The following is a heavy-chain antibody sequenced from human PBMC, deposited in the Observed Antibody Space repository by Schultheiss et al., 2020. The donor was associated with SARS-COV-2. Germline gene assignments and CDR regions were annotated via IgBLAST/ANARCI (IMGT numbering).Heavy chain of an antibody. D-gene: IGHD5-12*01. J-gene: IGHJ4*02. CDR3: ARVPTIPATHFDY. CDR2: ISSSSSYI. Sequence: GGSLRLSCAASGFTFSNSDMNWVRQAPGKGLEWVSSISSSSSYIYYADSVKGRFTISRDNSKNVLYLQMNSLRAEDTAIYSCARVPTIPATHFDYWGQGTLVTVSS. CDR1: GFTFSNSD. V-gene: IGHV3-21*04.